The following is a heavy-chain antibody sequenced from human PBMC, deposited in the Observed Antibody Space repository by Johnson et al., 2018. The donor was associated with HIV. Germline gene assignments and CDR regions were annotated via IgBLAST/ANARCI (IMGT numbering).Heavy chain of an antibody. Sequence: QEQLVESGGGVVQPGRSLRLSCAASGFTFSSYGMHWVRQAPGKGLEWVAVISYDGSNKYYADSVKGRFTISRDNSKNTLYLQMNSLRAEDTAVYYCARSSIYSSSWLADAFDIWGQGTMVTVSS. D-gene: IGHD6-13*01. CDR2: ISYDGSNK. J-gene: IGHJ3*02. CDR1: GFTFSSYG. V-gene: IGHV3-30*03. CDR3: ARSSIYSSSWLADAFDI.